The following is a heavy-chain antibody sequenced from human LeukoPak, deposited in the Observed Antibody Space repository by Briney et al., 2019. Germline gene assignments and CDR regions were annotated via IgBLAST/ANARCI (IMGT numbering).Heavy chain of an antibody. D-gene: IGHD1-26*01. J-gene: IGHJ3*02. CDR1: GFTFSSHR. CDR2: IKSDGRST. Sequence: PGGSLRLSCVASGFTFSSHRMHWVRQGPGKGLVWVSRIKSDGRSTNYADSVKGRFTISRDNAKNTLYLQMNSLRAEDTAVYYCARGGSPPEALGDTFDIWGQGTMVTVSS. V-gene: IGHV3-74*01. CDR3: ARGGSPPEALGDTFDI.